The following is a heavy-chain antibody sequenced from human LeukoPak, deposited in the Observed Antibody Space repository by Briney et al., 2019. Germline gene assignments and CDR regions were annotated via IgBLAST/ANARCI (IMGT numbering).Heavy chain of an antibody. J-gene: IGHJ4*02. V-gene: IGHV1-8*03. D-gene: IGHD5-24*01. Sequence: GSSVKVSCKASGYTFTSYDINWVRQATGQGLEWMGWMNPNSGNTGYAQKFQGRVTITRNTSISTAYMELSSLRSEDTAVYYCARDGEAVGRRWLQFSDFDYWGQGTLVTVSS. CDR1: GYTFTSYD. CDR3: ARDGEAVGRRWLQFSDFDY. CDR2: MNPNSGNT.